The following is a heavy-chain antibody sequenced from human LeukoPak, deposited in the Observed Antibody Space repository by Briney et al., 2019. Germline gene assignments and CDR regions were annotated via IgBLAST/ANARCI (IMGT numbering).Heavy chain of an antibody. V-gene: IGHV3-9*01. CDR1: GFTFDDYA. CDR3: AKAASPLLIPAAGANWFDA. D-gene: IGHD6-13*01. CDR2: ISRNSGSI. Sequence: GRSLRLSCAAPGFTFDDYAMPWVRQAPGRGLGWVSGISRNSGSIGYADCVKGRFTISRDNAKHSLYLQMNRLRAAHTVLYDCAKAASPLLIPAAGANWFDAWGQGTLVTVSS. J-gene: IGHJ5*02.